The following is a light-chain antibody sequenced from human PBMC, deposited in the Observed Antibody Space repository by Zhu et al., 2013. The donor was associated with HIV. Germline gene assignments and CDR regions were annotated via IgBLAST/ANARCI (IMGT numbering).Light chain of an antibody. CDR2: GKN. Sequence: SSELTQDPAVSVALGQTVRITCQGDSLRSYYASWYQQKAGQAPVLVIYGKNNRPSGVPDRFSGSSSGNTASLTITGAQAEDEADYYCNSWDSSGNHPVFGGGTKLTVL. J-gene: IGLJ3*02. CDR3: NSWDSSGNHPV. CDR1: SLRSYY. V-gene: IGLV3-19*01.